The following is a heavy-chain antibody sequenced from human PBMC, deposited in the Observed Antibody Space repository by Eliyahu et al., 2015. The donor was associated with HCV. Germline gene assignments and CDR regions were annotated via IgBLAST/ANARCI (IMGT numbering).Heavy chain of an antibody. CDR3: VRGEDYDSGEYYHSGFDL. Sequence: AAGKGLEWEAVISYDGNNDYYADSAKGRFTISRDNSKNTLYLQMNSLRAEDAAVYYCVRGEDYDSGEYYHSGFDLWGQGTMVTVSS. V-gene: IGHV3-30*14. J-gene: IGHJ3*01. CDR2: ISYDGNND. D-gene: IGHD3-22*01.